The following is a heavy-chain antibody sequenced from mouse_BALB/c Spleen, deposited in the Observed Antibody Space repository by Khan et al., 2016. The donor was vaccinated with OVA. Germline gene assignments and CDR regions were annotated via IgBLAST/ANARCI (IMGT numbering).Heavy chain of an antibody. CDR3: ARQPYYHYNIMDS. CDR2: IWSDGST. CDR1: GFSLTNYG. V-gene: IGHV2-6-1*01. J-gene: IGHJ4*01. Sequence: VQLQESGPGLVAPSQSLSITCTISGFSLTNYGVHWIRQPPGKGLEWLVVIWSDGSTTYNSALKSRLTITKDNSKSQVFLQMNSLQTDDTAIYFCARQPYYHYNIMDSWGQGTSVTVSS. D-gene: IGHD2-10*01.